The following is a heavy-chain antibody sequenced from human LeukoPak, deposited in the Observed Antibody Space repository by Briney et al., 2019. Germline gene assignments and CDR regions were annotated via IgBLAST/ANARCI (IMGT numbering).Heavy chain of an antibody. J-gene: IGHJ5*02. CDR1: GFIFSSYW. V-gene: IGHV3-7*01. CDR3: ARGNIVVPAAMVWADWFDP. D-gene: IGHD2-2*01. CDR2: IKQDGSEQ. Sequence: PGGSLRLSCAASGFIFSSYWMSWVRQAPGKGLEWVANIKQDGSEQYYVDSVKGRFTISRDNAKNSLFLQMSSLRAEDTAVYYCARGNIVVPAAMVWADWFDPWGQGTLVTVSS.